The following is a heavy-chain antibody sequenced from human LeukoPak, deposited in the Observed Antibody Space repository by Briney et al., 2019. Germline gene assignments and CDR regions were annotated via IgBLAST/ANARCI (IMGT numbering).Heavy chain of an antibody. D-gene: IGHD6-6*01. V-gene: IGHV1-8*01. J-gene: IGHJ4*02. CDR1: GYTFTSYD. Sequence: GASVKVSCKASGYTFTSYDINWVRQATGQGLEWMGWMNPNSGNTGCAQKFQGRVTMTRNTSISTAYMELSSLRSEDTAVYYCARPRRGSIAARGTFDYWGQGTLVTVSS. CDR3: ARPRRGSIAARGTFDY. CDR2: MNPNSGNT.